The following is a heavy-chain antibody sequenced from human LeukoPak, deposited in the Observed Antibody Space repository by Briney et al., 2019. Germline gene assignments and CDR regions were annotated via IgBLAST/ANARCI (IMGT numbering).Heavy chain of an antibody. Sequence: PSETLSLTCTVSGGSISSSSYYWGWIRQPPGKGLEWIGSIYYSGSTYCNPSLKSRVTISVDTSKNQFSLKLSSVTAADTAVYYCARRGYDFWSGYYKPTKEYYMDVWGKGTTVTVSS. D-gene: IGHD3-3*01. CDR3: ARRGYDFWSGYYKPTKEYYMDV. CDR1: GGSISSSSYY. J-gene: IGHJ6*03. CDR2: IYYSGST. V-gene: IGHV4-39*01.